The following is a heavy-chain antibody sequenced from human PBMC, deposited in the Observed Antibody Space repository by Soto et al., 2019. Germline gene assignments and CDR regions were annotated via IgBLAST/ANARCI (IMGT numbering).Heavy chain of an antibody. J-gene: IGHJ6*02. CDR1: GYSFTSYW. V-gene: IGHV5-51*01. D-gene: IGHD6-19*01. Sequence: GESLKISCKGSGYSFTSYWIGWVRQMPGKGLEWMGIIYPGDSDTRYSPSFQGQVTISADKSISTAYLQWSSLKASDTAMYYCARSLRGEQWLPLPNYYYYGMDVWGQGTTVTVSS. CDR2: IYPGDSDT. CDR3: ARSLRGEQWLPLPNYYYYGMDV.